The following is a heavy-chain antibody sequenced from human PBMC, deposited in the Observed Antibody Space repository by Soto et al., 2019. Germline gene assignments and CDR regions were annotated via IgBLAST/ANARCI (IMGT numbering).Heavy chain of an antibody. D-gene: IGHD3-10*01. Sequence: ASVKVSCKASGYTFTSYYMHWVRQAPGQGLEWMGIINPSGGSTSYAQKFQGRVTMTRDTSTSTVYMELRSLRSDDTAVYYCASSYYYGSGSYYPFDPWGQGTLVTVSS. CDR2: INPSGGST. CDR1: GYTFTSYY. V-gene: IGHV1-46*01. J-gene: IGHJ5*02. CDR3: ASSYYYGSGSYYPFDP.